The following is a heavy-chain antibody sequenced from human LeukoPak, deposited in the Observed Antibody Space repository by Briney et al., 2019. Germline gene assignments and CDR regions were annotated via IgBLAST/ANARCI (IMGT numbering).Heavy chain of an antibody. CDR3: ARHPEPGYCSSTSCHESYFDY. J-gene: IGHJ4*02. V-gene: IGHV3-23*01. Sequence: GSLRLSCAASGFTFSSCAMSWVRQAPGKGLEWVSAISGSGGRPYYADSVKGRFTISRDNSKNTLYLQMNSLRAEDTAVYYCARHPEPGYCSSTSCHESYFDYWGQGTLVTVSS. CDR2: ISGSGGRP. D-gene: IGHD2-2*01. CDR1: GFTFSSCA.